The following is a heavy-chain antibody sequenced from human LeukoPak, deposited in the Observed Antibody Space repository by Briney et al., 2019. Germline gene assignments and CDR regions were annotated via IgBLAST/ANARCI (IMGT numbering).Heavy chain of an antibody. CDR2: ISGSGDNT. CDR3: AKDGYPYGMDV. D-gene: IGHD5-18*01. Sequence: GGSLRLSCAASGFTFSSYAMSWVRQVPGKGLEWVSVISGSGDNTYYADSVKGRFTISRDNSKNTLYLQMNSLRAEDTAVYYCAKDGYPYGMDVWGQGTTVTVSS. J-gene: IGHJ6*02. CDR1: GFTFSSYA. V-gene: IGHV3-23*01.